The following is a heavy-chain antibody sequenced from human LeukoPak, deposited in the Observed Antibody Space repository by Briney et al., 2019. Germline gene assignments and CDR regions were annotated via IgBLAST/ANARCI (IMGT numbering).Heavy chain of an antibody. Sequence: GGSLRLSCAASGFTFSSYGMHWVRQATGKGLEWVSAIGTAGDTYYPGSVKGRFTISRENAKNSLYLQMNSLRAGDTAVYYCARARIAAAGISFDYWGQGTLVTVSS. CDR2: IGTAGDT. CDR3: ARARIAAAGISFDY. J-gene: IGHJ4*02. D-gene: IGHD6-13*01. V-gene: IGHV3-13*01. CDR1: GFTFSSYG.